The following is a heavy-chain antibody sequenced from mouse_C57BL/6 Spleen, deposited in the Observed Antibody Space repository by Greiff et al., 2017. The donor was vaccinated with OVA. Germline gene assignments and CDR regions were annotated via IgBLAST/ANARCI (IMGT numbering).Heavy chain of an antibody. J-gene: IGHJ2*01. CDR3: ARDYDYDRGHYFDY. D-gene: IGHD2-4*01. Sequence: EVQLQESGPGLVKPSQSLSLTCSVTGYSITSGYYWNWIRQFPGNKLEWMGYISYDGSNNYNPSLKNRISITRDTSKNQFFLKLNSVTTEDTATYYCARDYDYDRGHYFDYWGQGTTLTVSS. V-gene: IGHV3-6*01. CDR2: ISYDGSN. CDR1: GYSITSGYY.